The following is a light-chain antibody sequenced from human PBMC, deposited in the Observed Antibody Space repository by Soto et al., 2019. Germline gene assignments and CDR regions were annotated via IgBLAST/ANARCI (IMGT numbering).Light chain of an antibody. Sequence: ETVLTQSPGTLSLSPGERATLSCRATQSVNNDYLAWYQQRPGLAPRLLIFGASDRATGIPDRFSGSGSGTDFTLTISRLEPEDFAIYYCQQYGTSPLTFGGGTKVDIK. CDR3: QQYGTSPLT. CDR2: GAS. V-gene: IGKV3-20*01. CDR1: QSVNNDY. J-gene: IGKJ4*01.